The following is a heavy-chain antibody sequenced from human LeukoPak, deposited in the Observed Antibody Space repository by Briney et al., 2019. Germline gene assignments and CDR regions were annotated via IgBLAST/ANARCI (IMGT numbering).Heavy chain of an antibody. Sequence: GTLSLTCAVSGGSISSSNWWSWVRQPPGKGLQWVANIKTDGSEKYYVDSVKGRFTISRDNAKNSLYLQMNSLRAEDTAVYYCATYSSLNRREFQFWGQGTLLTVSS. V-gene: IGHV3-7*01. CDR1: GGSISSSNW. D-gene: IGHD3-22*01. CDR3: ATYSSLNRREFQF. CDR2: IKTDGSEK. J-gene: IGHJ1*01.